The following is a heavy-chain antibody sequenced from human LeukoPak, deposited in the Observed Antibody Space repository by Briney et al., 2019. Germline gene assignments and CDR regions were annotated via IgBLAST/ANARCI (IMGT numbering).Heavy chain of an antibody. V-gene: IGHV3-48*03. J-gene: IGHJ4*02. CDR3: ARDFREPSAMDCTNGVCLHDY. CDR2: ISSSAGTI. CDR1: GFTFSSYE. D-gene: IGHD2-8*01. Sequence: HSGGSLRLSCAASGFTFSSYEMNWVRQAPGKGLEWVSYISSSAGTIYYADSVKGRFTISRDNAKNSLYLQMNSLRAEDTAVYYCARDFREPSAMDCTNGVCLHDYWGQGTLVTVSS.